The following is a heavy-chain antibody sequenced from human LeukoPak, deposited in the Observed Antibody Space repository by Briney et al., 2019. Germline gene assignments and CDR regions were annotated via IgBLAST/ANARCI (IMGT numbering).Heavy chain of an antibody. V-gene: IGHV3-7*01. CDR2: IKEDGSEK. CDR1: GFTFSSHW. CDR3: ATHGYSELRYFDWSTNE. D-gene: IGHD3-9*01. Sequence: PGGSLRLSCVVSGFTFSSHWMSWVRQAQGKGLEWVANIKEDGSEKYYVDSVKGRFAISRDNAKKSLYLQMDSLRAEDTAVYYCATHGYSELRYFDWSTNEWGQGTLVTVSS. J-gene: IGHJ4*02.